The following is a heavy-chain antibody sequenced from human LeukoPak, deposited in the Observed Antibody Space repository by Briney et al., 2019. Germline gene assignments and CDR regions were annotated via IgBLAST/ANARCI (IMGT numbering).Heavy chain of an antibody. D-gene: IGHD3-10*01. CDR2: IYYSGST. CDR3: ARQVGPRAPYDY. CDR1: GGSISSYY. J-gene: IGHJ4*02. V-gene: IGHV4-59*08. Sequence: SETLSLTCTVSGGSISSYYWSWIRQPPGKGLEWNGYIYYSGSTNYNPSLKSRVTISVDTSKNQFSLKLSSVTAADTAVYYCARQVGPRAPYDYWGQGTLVTVSS.